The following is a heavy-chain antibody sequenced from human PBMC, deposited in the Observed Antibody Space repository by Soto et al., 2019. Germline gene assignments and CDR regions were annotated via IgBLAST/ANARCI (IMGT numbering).Heavy chain of an antibody. CDR2: ILSDGSKQ. V-gene: IGHV3-30-3*01. D-gene: IGHD6-19*01. J-gene: IGHJ3*02. CDR1: RFTFSYYA. Sequence: GGSLRLSCAASRFTFSYYAMHWIRQAPGKGLEWMAVILSDGSKQYYAESVKGRFTISRDNSKSTLYLQMNSLRVEDTAVYYCVRTIAVAGLDAFDMWGQGTMVTVSS. CDR3: VRTIAVAGLDAFDM.